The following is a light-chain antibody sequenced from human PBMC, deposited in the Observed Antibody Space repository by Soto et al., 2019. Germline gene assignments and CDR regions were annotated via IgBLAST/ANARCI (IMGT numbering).Light chain of an antibody. CDR1: LSVSSY. Sequence: VVTQTPPTLSLSPGERATLSFRTSLSVSSYLAWYQQKPGQAPRLLIYGAFNRAAGIPARFSGSGSGTDFTLTISSLEPEDSAVYYCQQRNIWPPVTFGQGTRL. J-gene: IGKJ5*01. CDR3: QQRNIWPPVT. CDR2: GAF. V-gene: IGKV3-11*01.